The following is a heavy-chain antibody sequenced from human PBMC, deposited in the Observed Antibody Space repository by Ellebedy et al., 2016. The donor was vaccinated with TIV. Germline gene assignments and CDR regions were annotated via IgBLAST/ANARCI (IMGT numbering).Heavy chain of an antibody. V-gene: IGHV1-8*01. CDR1: GYTFTSYD. J-gene: IGHJ6*02. CDR2: MNPNSGNT. Sequence: ASVKVSXXASGYTFTSYDINWVRQATGQGHEWMGWMNPNSGNTGYAQKFQGRISMTRNTSISTAYMELSSLRSEDTAVYYCARDYGTSGSYYYYYGMDVWGQGTTVTVS. CDR3: ARDYGTSGSYYYYYGMDV. D-gene: IGHD2-8*01.